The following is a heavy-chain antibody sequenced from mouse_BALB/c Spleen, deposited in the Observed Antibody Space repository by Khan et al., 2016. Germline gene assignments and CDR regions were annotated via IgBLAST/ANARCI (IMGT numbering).Heavy chain of an antibody. D-gene: IGHD1-1*01. CDR1: GYTFTSYD. CDR3: ARLYGSTYWYFDV. Sequence: QVQLKQSGADLVKPGASVKLSCKASGYTFTSYDINWVRQRPEQGLEWIGWIFPGDGSTKYNEKFKGKATLTTDKDSSTAYMQISRLTSEDSAVYFCARLYGSTYWYFDVLGAGTTVTVSS. CDR2: IFPGDGST. V-gene: IGHV1-85*01. J-gene: IGHJ1*01.